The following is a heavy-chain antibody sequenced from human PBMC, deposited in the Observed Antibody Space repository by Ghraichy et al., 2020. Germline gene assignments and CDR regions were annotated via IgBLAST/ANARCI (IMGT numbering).Heavy chain of an antibody. D-gene: IGHD5-12*01. CDR1: GFTVSTNY. J-gene: IGHJ4*02. V-gene: IGHV3-53*01. CDR2: MYTGGST. Sequence: GGSLRLSCAASGFTVSTNYMSWVRQAPGKGLEWVSIMYTGGSTDYADSVKGRFTISRDNSKNTLYLQMTSLRAEDTAVYYCATATSDYDPFAYWGQGTLVTVSS. CDR3: ATATSDYDPFAY.